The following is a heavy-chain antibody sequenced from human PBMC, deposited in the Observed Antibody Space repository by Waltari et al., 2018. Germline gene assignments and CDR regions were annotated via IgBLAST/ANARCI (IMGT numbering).Heavy chain of an antibody. CDR1: GFVFRSFD. D-gene: IGHD3-9*01. J-gene: IGHJ4*02. Sequence: EVKLVESGGGLVQHGGSLRLYCEASGFVFRSFDMNWVRQAPGKGLEWIAHIRNSGSTIYYADSVKGRFSISRDNAKESLFLQMNSLRAEDTAVYYCARHGIRLGLYYFDYWGQGALVTVSS. V-gene: IGHV3-48*03. CDR2: IRNSGSTI. CDR3: ARHGIRLGLYYFDY.